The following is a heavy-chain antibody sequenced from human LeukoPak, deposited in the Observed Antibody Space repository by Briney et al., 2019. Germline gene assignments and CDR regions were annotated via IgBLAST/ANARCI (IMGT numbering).Heavy chain of an antibody. Sequence: SETLSLTCTVSGGSISSSSYYWGWIRQPPGKGLEWIGSIYYRGSTYYNPSLKSRVTISVDTSKNQFSLKLSSVTAADTAVYYCASGYSYGADYWGQGTLVTVSS. D-gene: IGHD5-18*01. CDR1: GGSISSSSYY. CDR2: IYYRGST. CDR3: ASGYSYGADY. V-gene: IGHV4-39*01. J-gene: IGHJ4*02.